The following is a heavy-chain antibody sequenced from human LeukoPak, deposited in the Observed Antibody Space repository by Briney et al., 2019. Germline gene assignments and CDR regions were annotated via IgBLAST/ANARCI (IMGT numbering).Heavy chain of an antibody. D-gene: IGHD3-10*01. V-gene: IGHV3-53*05. CDR1: GFTVSSNY. Sequence: GGSLRLSCAASGFTVSSNYISWVRQAPGKGLEWVSVIYSGGSTYYADSVKGRFTISSDNSKNTLYPQMNSLRAEDTAVYYCAKDSLFFSSGSLHYYYGMDVWGQGTTVTVSS. CDR3: AKDSLFFSSGSLHYYYGMDV. J-gene: IGHJ6*02. CDR2: IYSGGST.